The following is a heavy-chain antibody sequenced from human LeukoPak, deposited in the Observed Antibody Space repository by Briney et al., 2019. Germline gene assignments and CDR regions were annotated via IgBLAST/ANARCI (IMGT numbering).Heavy chain of an antibody. CDR2: ISGSGDST. CDR3: AKDDYGDNVDY. CDR1: GFTFSSYA. V-gene: IGHV3-23*01. Sequence: PGGSLRLSCAASGFTFSSYAMSWVRQAPGKGLEWVSTISGSGDSTYYADSVKGRFTISRDNPKNTLYLQMNSLRAEDTAVYYCAKDDYGDNVDYWGQGTLVTVSS. D-gene: IGHD4/OR15-4a*01. J-gene: IGHJ4*02.